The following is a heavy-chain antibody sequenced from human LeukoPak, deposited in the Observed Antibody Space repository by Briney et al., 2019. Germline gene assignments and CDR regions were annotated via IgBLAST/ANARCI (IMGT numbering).Heavy chain of an antibody. CDR3: ARPPRAYNWTRLYFDY. J-gene: IGHJ4*02. CDR2: IYYSGST. D-gene: IGHD1-1*01. V-gene: IGHV4-59*01. CDR1: GGSISSYY. Sequence: SETLSLTCTVSGGSISSYYWSWIRQPPGKGLEWIGYIYYSGSTNYNPSLKSRVTISVDTSKNQFSLKLSSVTAADTAVYYCARPPRAYNWTRLYFDYWGQGTLVTVSS.